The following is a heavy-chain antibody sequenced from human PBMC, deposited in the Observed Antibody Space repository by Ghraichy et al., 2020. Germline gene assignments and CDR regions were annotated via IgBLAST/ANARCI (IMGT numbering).Heavy chain of an antibody. D-gene: IGHD1-1*01. V-gene: IGHV4-30-4*01. CDR2: IYYSGST. CDR3: ARARRRGDAFDI. Sequence: SETLSLTCTVSGGSISSGDYYWSWIRQPPGKGLEWIGYIYYSGSTYYNPSLKSRVTISVDTSKNQFSLKLSSVTAADTAVYYCARARRRGDAFDIWGQGTMVTVSS. J-gene: IGHJ3*02. CDR1: GGSISSGDYY.